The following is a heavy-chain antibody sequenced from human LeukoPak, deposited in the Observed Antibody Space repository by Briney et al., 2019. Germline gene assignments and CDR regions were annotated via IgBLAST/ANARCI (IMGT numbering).Heavy chain of an antibody. D-gene: IGHD6-25*01. CDR1: GGSIGSGGYY. Sequence: SETLSLTCTVSGGSIGSGGYYWSWIRQHPGKGLEWIGYTYYSGSTYYNPSLKSRVTISVDTSKNQFSLKLSSVTAADTAVYYCARDKAGRIDYWGQGTLVTVSS. J-gene: IGHJ4*02. CDR2: TYYSGST. CDR3: ARDKAGRIDY. V-gene: IGHV4-31*03.